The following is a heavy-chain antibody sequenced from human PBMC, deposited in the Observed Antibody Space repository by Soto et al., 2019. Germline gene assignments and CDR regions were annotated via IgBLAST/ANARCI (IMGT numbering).Heavy chain of an antibody. CDR2: IWYDGSNK. D-gene: IGHD6-19*01. Sequence: SLRLSCAASGFTFSSYGMHWVRQAPGKGLEWVAVIWYDGSNKYYADSVKGRFTISRDNSKNTLYLQMNSLGAEDTAVYYCARIHQIAVAGTRFGYFDLWGRGTLVPVYS. V-gene: IGHV3-33*01. CDR3: ARIHQIAVAGTRFGYFDL. J-gene: IGHJ2*01. CDR1: GFTFSSYG.